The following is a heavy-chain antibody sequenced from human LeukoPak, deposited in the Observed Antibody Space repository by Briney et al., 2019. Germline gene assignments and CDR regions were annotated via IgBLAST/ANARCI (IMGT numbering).Heavy chain of an antibody. V-gene: IGHV3-30*18. J-gene: IGHJ4*02. CDR1: GFTFSSCG. CDR2: ISYDGSNK. CDR3: AKDKPGRTFDY. Sequence: GGSLRLSCAASGFTFSSCGMHWVRQAPGKGLEWVAVISYDGSNKYYADSVKGRFTISRDNSKNTLYLQMNSLRAEDTAVYYCAKDKPGRTFDYWGQGTLVTVSS.